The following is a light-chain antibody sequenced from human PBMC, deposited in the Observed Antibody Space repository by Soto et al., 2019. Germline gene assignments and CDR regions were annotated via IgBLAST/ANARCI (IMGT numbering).Light chain of an antibody. CDR1: QSVSSN. CDR2: GAS. V-gene: IGKV3-15*01. CDR3: QQYNDWPPT. Sequence: EIVMTQSPATLSVSPGERATLSCGASQSVSSNLAWYQQKPGRAPRLLIYGASTRATGMPARFSGSGSGTESTLTISSLQSEDFAVYYCQQYNDWPPTCGQGTKVDIK. J-gene: IGKJ1*01.